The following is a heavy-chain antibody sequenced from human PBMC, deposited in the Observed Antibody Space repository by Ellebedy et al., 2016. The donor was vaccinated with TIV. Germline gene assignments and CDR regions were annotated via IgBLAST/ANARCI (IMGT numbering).Heavy chain of an antibody. Sequence: GSLRLSXAVSGGSISTSNWWNWVRLPPGKGLEWIGEIHHSGSTNYNPSLRSRVTISVDKSKNQFSLKLNSVTAADTAVYYCASADLYCSGGSCYAGWFDPWGQGTLVTVSS. J-gene: IGHJ5*02. V-gene: IGHV4-4*02. CDR2: IHHSGST. CDR1: GGSISTSNW. CDR3: ASADLYCSGGSCYAGWFDP. D-gene: IGHD2-15*01.